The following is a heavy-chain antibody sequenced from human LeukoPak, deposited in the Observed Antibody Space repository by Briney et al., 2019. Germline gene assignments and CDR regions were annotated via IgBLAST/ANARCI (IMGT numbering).Heavy chain of an antibody. V-gene: IGHV3-23*01. CDR1: GFTFSSYA. J-gene: IGHJ4*02. CDR2: ISGSGGST. Sequence: GGSLRLSCAASGFTFSSYAMGWVRQAPGKGLEWVSAISGSGGSTYYADSVKGRFTISRDNSKNTLYLQMNSLRAEDTAVYYCAKDHGYYYDSSGYYGLFDYWGQGTLVTVSS. D-gene: IGHD3-22*01. CDR3: AKDHGYYYDSSGYYGLFDY.